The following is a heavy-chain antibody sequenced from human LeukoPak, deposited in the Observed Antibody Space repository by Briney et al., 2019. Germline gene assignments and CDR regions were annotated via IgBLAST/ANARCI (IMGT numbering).Heavy chain of an antibody. CDR2: IPSDGNNK. V-gene: IGHV3-30*02. J-gene: IGHJ3*02. CDR1: GFTLTTYR. D-gene: IGHD2-15*01. Sequence: GGSLMLSCAASGFTLTTYRVHWVRQAPAQGLERVAFIPSDGNNKQYAESVKHQDTILRENSKNTIYLQMNRLVTEETAVYYCAKARSGGSWTFDIWGQGTMVIVSS. CDR3: AKARSGGSWTFDI.